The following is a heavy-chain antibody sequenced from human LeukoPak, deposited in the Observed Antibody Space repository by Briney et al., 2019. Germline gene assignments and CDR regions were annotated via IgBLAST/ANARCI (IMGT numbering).Heavy chain of an antibody. V-gene: IGHV3-23*01. J-gene: IGHJ4*02. Sequence: PGGSLRLSCAASGFTFSSYAMSWVRQAPGKGLEWVSAISGSGGSTYYADSVKGRFTISRDNSKNTLYLQMNSLRAEDTAVYYCAKVIVVVPAAKAAFDYWGQGTLVTVSS. CDR3: AKVIVVVPAAKAAFDY. D-gene: IGHD2-2*01. CDR1: GFTFSSYA. CDR2: ISGSGGST.